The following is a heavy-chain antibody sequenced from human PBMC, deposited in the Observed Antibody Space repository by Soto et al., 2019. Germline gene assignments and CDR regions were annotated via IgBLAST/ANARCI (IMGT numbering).Heavy chain of an antibody. CDR1: GFASNNAW. J-gene: IGHJ4*02. CDR3: SIESKVVVAAATAPASY. D-gene: IGHD2-15*01. CDR2: IKSKTDGGTT. Sequence: PGGSLRLSCAASGFASNNAWVTWVRHAPGEGLEWVGHIKSKTDGGTTDYAAPVKGRFTISRDDSKNTVYLQMNGLKTEDTGVYYCSIESKVVVAAATAPASYWGPGTLVTVSS. V-gene: IGHV3-15*01.